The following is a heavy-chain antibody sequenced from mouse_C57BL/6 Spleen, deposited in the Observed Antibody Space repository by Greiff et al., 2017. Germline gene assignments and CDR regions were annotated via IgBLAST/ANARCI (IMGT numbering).Heavy chain of an antibody. CDR3: ARGYDYDGFAY. J-gene: IGHJ3*01. CDR2: INPGSGGT. V-gene: IGHV1-54*01. Sequence: VQLQQSGAELVRPGTSVKVSCKASGYAFTNYLIEWVKQRPGQGLEWIGVINPGSGGTNYNEKFKGKATLTADKSSSTAYMQLSSLTSEDSAVNFCARGYDYDGFAYWGQGTLVTVSA. D-gene: IGHD2-4*01. CDR1: GYAFTNYL.